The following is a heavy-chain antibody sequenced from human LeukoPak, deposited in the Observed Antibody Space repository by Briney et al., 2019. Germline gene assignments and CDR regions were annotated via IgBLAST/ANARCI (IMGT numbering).Heavy chain of an antibody. CDR2: IYYSGGT. D-gene: IGHD4-17*01. CDR3: ARRPYGANTRYYFDY. V-gene: IGHV4-61*01. CDR1: GGSVSSGSYY. Sequence: SETLSLTCTVSGGSVSSGSYYWSWIRQPPGKGLEWIGYIYYSGGTNYSPSLKSRVTISVDTSKNQFSLKLSSVTAADTAVYYCARRPYGANTRYYFDYWGQGTLVTVSS. J-gene: IGHJ4*02.